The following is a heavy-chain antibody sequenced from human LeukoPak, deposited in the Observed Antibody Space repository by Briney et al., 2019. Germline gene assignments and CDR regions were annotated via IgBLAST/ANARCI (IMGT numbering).Heavy chain of an antibody. D-gene: IGHD4-11*01. Sequence: GASVKVSCKASGYTFINYGITWVRQAPGQGLEWMGWINPNSGGTNYAQKFQGRVTMTRDTSISTAYMELSRLRSDDTAVYYCARDLWDYDYSNYYYYYYMDVWGKGTTVTVSS. J-gene: IGHJ6*03. CDR3: ARDLWDYDYSNYYYYYYMDV. V-gene: IGHV1-2*02. CDR1: GYTFINYG. CDR2: INPNSGGT.